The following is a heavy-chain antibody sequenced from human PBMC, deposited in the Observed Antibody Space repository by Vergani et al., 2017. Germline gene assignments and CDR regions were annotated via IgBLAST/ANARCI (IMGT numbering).Heavy chain of an antibody. Sequence: EVQLLESGGGLVQPGGSLRLSCEASGFTFSSYAMSWVRQAPGKGLEWVSAISGSGGSTYYADSVKGRFTISRDNSKNTLYLQMNSLRAEDTAVYYCTTDLGYYDSSCYYYVNWAEYFQHWGQGTLVTVSS. D-gene: IGHD3-22*01. V-gene: IGHV3-23*01. J-gene: IGHJ1*01. CDR1: GFTFSSYA. CDR2: ISGSGGST. CDR3: TTDLGYYDSSCYYYVNWAEYFQH.